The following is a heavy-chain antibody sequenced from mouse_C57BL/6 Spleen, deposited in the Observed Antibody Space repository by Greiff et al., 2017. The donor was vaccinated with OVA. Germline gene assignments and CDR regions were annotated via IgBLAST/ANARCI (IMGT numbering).Heavy chain of an antibody. D-gene: IGHD2-5*01. CDR2: IYPRSGNT. V-gene: IGHV1-81*01. CDR1: GYTFTSYG. CDR3: ARRDSKRAMDY. J-gene: IGHJ4*01. Sequence: QVQLQQSGAELARPGASVKLSCKASGYTFTSYGISWVKQRTGQGLEWIGEIYPRSGNTYYNEKFKGKATLTADKSSSTAYMELRSLTSEDSAVYFCARRDSKRAMDYWGKGTSVTVSS.